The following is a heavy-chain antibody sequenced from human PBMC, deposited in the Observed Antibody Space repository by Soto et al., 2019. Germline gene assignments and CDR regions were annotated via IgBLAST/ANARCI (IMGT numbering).Heavy chain of an antibody. Sequence: QVQLVQSGAEVKKPGASVKVSCKASGYTFTSYGISWVRQAPGQGLEWMGWISAYNGNTNYAQKLQGRVTMTTDTSTSTAYMEMRSLRSDDTAVYYCARDEQQLVLRGLLEDGMDVWGQGTTVTVSS. V-gene: IGHV1-18*01. CDR1: GYTFTSYG. CDR3: ARDEQQLVLRGLLEDGMDV. J-gene: IGHJ6*02. D-gene: IGHD6-13*01. CDR2: ISAYNGNT.